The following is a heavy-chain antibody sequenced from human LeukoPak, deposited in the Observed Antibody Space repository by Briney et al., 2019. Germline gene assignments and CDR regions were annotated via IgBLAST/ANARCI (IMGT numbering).Heavy chain of an antibody. J-gene: IGHJ4*02. CDR2: ISAYNGNT. Sequence: ASVKVSCKASGYTFTSYVISWVRQAPGQGLEWMGWISAYNGNTNYAQKLQGRVTMTTDTSTSTAYMELRSLRSDDTAVYYCARLTFGGVIVIWEFDYWGQGTLVTVSS. V-gene: IGHV1-18*01. CDR3: ARLTFGGVIVIWEFDY. CDR1: GYTFTSYV. D-gene: IGHD3-16*02.